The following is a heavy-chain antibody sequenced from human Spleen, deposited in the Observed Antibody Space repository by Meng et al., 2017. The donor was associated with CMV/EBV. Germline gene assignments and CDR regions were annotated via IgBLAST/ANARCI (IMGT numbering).Heavy chain of an antibody. CDR3: ARRWGSWFDP. J-gene: IGHJ5*02. D-gene: IGHD3-16*01. CDR1: GYTFTSYY. CDR2: INPSGGST. V-gene: IGHV1-46*01. Sequence: KVSCKASGYTFTSYYMHWVRQAPGQGLEWMGIINPSGGSTSYAQKFQGRVTMTRDTSTSTVYMELSRLRSDDTAVYYCARRWGSWFDPWGQGTLVTVSS.